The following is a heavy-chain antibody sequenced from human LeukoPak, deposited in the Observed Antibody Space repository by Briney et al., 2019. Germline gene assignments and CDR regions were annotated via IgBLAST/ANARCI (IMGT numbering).Heavy chain of an antibody. V-gene: IGHV3-48*03. D-gene: IGHD3-22*01. J-gene: IGHJ4*02. CDR3: ARVYDTSGYKTPPPDY. CDR1: GLPFSSYE. Sequence: SGGSLRLSCTASGLPFSSYEMNWVRQAPGKGLEWISYISSRGTTIYYADSVKGRFTISRDNAENSLYLQMNSLRAEDTAVYYCARVYDTSGYKTPPPDYWGQGTLVTVPS. CDR2: ISSRGTTI.